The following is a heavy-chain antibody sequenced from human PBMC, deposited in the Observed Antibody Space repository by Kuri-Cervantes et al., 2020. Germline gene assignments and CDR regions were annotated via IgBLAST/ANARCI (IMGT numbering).Heavy chain of an antibody. D-gene: IGHD3-16*01. CDR2: IYYSGST. CDR3: ARATILGVPGNFDY. V-gene: IGHV4-31*03. Sequence: SETLSLTCTVSGGSISSGGYYWSWIRQHPGKGLEWIGYIYYSGSTYYNPSLKSRVTISVDTSKNQFSLKLSSVTAADTAVYYCARATILGVPGNFDYWGQGTLVTVSS. J-gene: IGHJ4*02. CDR1: GGSISSGGYY.